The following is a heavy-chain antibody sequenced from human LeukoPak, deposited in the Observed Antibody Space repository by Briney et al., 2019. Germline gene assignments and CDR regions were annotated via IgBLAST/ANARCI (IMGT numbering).Heavy chain of an antibody. J-gene: IGHJ4*02. CDR2: IYYSGST. V-gene: IGHV4-39*07. Sequence: PSETLSLTCAVSGAPISSSSYYWGWIRQPPGQGLEWIGSIYYSGSTYYNPSLKSRVTISVDTSKNQFSLKLSSVTAADTAVYYCAGGQGLRYFDWLLSRLNQNEESHLDYWSQGTLVTVSS. CDR3: AGGQGLRYFDWLLSRLNQNEESHLDY. D-gene: IGHD3-9*01. CDR1: GAPISSSSYY.